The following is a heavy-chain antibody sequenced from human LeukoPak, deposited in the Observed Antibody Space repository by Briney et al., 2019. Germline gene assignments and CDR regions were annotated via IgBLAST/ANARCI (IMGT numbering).Heavy chain of an antibody. CDR2: INEDGSVK. Sequence: GGSLTLSCEAFEFTFSNYWMSWVRQAPGKGLEWVANINEDGSVKYYADSVKGRFTISRDNARNSVFLQMNSLRAEDTAVYHCVRDKVSGPALLDHWGQGTLVTVSS. D-gene: IGHD5/OR15-5a*01. CDR1: EFTFSNYW. V-gene: IGHV3-7*01. CDR3: VRDKVSGPALLDH. J-gene: IGHJ4*02.